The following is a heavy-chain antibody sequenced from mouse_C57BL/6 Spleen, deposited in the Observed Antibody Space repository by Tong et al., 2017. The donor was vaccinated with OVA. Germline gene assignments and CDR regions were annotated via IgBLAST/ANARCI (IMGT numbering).Heavy chain of an antibody. J-gene: IGHJ2*01. Sequence: VQLQESGAELARPGASVKMSCKASGYTFTNYTIHWVKQRPGKGLEWIGRIYPGDGDTNYNEKFKGKATFTADTSSNTAYMQLSSLTTEDSAMYYCARSVGNYFDYWGQGTTLTVSS. V-gene: IGHV1-4*01. D-gene: IGHD1-1*01. CDR3: ARSVGNYFDY. CDR1: GYTFTNYT. CDR2: IYPGDGDT.